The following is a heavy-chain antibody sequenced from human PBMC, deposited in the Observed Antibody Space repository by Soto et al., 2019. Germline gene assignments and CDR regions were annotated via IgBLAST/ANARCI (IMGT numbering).Heavy chain of an antibody. CDR1: GLTFSDVW. V-gene: IGHV3-15*01. D-gene: IGHD1-1*01. CDR3: TTSNLGVDF. J-gene: IGHJ4*02. Sequence: PGGSLRLSCAASGLTFSDVWMTWVRQAPGKGLEWVGRIKTKPDDGTIDYAAPVRGRFTISRDDSKNTLYLQMTSLTPDDTGVYYCTTSNLGVDFWGPGTLVTVPQ. CDR2: IKTKPDDGTI.